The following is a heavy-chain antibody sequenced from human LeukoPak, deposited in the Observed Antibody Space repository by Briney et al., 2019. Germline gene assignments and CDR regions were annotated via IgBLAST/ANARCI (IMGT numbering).Heavy chain of an antibody. CDR1: GFTSSSYA. CDR2: ISGSGGST. CDR3: AKADSYYDSSGPFDY. D-gene: IGHD3-22*01. V-gene: IGHV3-23*01. Sequence: GGSLRLSCAASGFTSSSYAMSWVRQAPGKGLEWVSAISGSGGSTYYADSVKGRFTISRDNSKNTLYLQMNSLRAEDTAVYYCAKADSYYDSSGPFDYWGQGTLVTVSS. J-gene: IGHJ4*02.